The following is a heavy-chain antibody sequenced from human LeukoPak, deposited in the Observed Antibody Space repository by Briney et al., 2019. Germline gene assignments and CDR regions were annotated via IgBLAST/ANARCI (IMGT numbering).Heavy chain of an antibody. D-gene: IGHD5-18*01. CDR1: EFTFGSYA. J-gene: IGHJ3*02. V-gene: IGHV3-53*01. CDR2: IHSGGST. CDR3: ARDRIELGGGTFDI. Sequence: QTGGSLRLSCAASEFTFGSYAMSWVRQAPGKGLEWVSVIHSGGSTYYEDSVEGRFSISRDNSKNTLYLQMNSLRAGDTAVYYCARDRIELGGGTFDIWGRGTMVTVSS.